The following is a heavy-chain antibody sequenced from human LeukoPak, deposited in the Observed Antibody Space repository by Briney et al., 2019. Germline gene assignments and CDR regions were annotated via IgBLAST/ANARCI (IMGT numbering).Heavy chain of an antibody. CDR1: GFTFSSYA. CDR2: ISGSGGST. Sequence: AGGSLRLSCAASGFTFSSYAMSWVRQAPGKGLEWVSAISGSGGSTYYADSVKGRFTISRDNSKNTLYLQMNGLRAEDTAVYYCAKDEAYCSGGSCYFSHFDYWGQGTLVTVSS. J-gene: IGHJ4*02. V-gene: IGHV3-23*01. D-gene: IGHD2-15*01. CDR3: AKDEAYCSGGSCYFSHFDY.